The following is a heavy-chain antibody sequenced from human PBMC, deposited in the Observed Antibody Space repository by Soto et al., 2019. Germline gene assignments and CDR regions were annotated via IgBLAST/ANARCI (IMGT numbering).Heavy chain of an antibody. CDR2: ISGYNGNT. D-gene: IGHD5-18*01. CDR3: ARDKGYGFGWSSSSGMDV. V-gene: IGHV1-18*01. CDR1: GYTFSNFG. J-gene: IGHJ6*02. Sequence: QVQLVQSGAEVMTPGASVKVSCKASGYTFSNFGLSWVRQAPGQGLEWMGWISGYNGNTNSAERFQGRVTMTTDTSTSTAYMEVRSLTSDGTAVYYCARDKGYGFGWSSSSGMDVWGQGTTVTVSS.